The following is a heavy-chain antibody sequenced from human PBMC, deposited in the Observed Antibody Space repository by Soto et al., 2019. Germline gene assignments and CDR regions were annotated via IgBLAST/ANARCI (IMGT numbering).Heavy chain of an antibody. CDR1: GFSFSTYR. CDR2: INQDGSDK. D-gene: IGHD3-16*01. J-gene: IGHJ5*02. V-gene: IGHV3-7*04. Sequence: EVQLVESGGDLVQPGGSLRLSCAASGFSFSTYRMSWVRQAPGKGLEWVAHINQDGSDKYYVDSVKGRFTISRDNTKNSLFLQMNSLRAEDTAVYYCLRDGGLTWGQGTLVTVSS. CDR3: LRDGGLT.